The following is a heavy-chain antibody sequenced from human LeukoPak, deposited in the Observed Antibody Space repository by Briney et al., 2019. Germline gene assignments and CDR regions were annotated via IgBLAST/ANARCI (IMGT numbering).Heavy chain of an antibody. Sequence: PGGSLRLSCAASGFTFSSYAMSWVRQAPGKGLEWVSSISSSSSYIYYADSVKGRFTISRDNAKNSLYLQMNSLRAEDTAVYYCAREKGDGYSYGYGAFDIWGQGTMVTVSS. D-gene: IGHD5-18*01. CDR2: ISSSSSYI. CDR3: AREKGDGYSYGYGAFDI. J-gene: IGHJ3*02. CDR1: GFTFSSYA. V-gene: IGHV3-21*01.